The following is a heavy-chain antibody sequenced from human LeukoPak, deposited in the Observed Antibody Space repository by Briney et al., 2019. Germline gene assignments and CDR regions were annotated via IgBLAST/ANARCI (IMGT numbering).Heavy chain of an antibody. V-gene: IGHV7-4-1*02. J-gene: IGHJ4*02. CDR3: VRGTPTPGMDY. CDR1: GYPFIAHF. CDR2: IDTTTGNP. D-gene: IGHD3-10*01. Sequence: ASVKVSCKASGYPFIAHFLNWVRQAPGQGLEWMGNIDTTTGNPRYAQDFTGRFVFSLDTSVSTAYLQITSLKADDTAAYYCVRGTPTPGMDYWGQGTQVTVSS.